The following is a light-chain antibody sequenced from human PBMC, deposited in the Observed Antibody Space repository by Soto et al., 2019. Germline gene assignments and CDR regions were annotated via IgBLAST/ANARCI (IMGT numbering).Light chain of an antibody. V-gene: IGKV3-20*01. CDR1: QSISSTY. CDR3: QQYDSPPRT. J-gene: IGKJ1*01. CDR2: GAS. Sequence: EIVLTQSPGTLSLSPGKRVTLSCRASQSISSTYLAWYQQKPGQAPRLLIYGASSRATGIPDRCSGSGSGTDFTLTISRLEPEDFAVYYCQQYDSPPRTFGQGTKVEVQ.